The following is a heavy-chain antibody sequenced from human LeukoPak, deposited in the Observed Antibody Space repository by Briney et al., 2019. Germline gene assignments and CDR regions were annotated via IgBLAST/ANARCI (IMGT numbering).Heavy chain of an antibody. V-gene: IGHV5-51*01. Sequence: NHGESLKISCKGSGYTFATYWIGWVRQMPGKGLEWMGIIYPGDSRTTYSPSFQGQVTISADKSISTAYLQWSSLKASDIAIYYCVRHLSDITSCPNYWGPGTLITVAS. CDR3: VRHLSDITSCPNY. CDR1: GYTFATYW. J-gene: IGHJ4*02. D-gene: IGHD2-2*01. CDR2: IYPGDSRT.